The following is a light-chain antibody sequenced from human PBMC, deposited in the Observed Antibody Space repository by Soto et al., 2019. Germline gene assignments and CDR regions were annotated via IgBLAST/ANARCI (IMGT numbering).Light chain of an antibody. CDR1: SSDVGSYNL. J-gene: IGLJ2*01. V-gene: IGLV2-23*01. CDR3: CSYAGSSTVV. Sequence: QSALTQPASVPGSPGQSITISCTGTSSDVGSYNLVSWYQQHPGKAPKLMIYEGSKRPSGVSNRFSGSKSGNTASLTISGLQAEDEADYYCCSYAGSSTVVFGGGTKL. CDR2: EGS.